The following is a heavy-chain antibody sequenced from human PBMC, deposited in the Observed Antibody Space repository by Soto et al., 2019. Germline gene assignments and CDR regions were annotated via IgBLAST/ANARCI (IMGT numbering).Heavy chain of an antibody. D-gene: IGHD2-2*01. J-gene: IGHJ6*03. Sequence: GASVKVSCKASGYTFTSYAMHWVRQAPGQRLEWMGWINAGNGNTKYSQKFQGRVTITRDTSASTAYMELSSLRSEDTAVYCCARGFWLHGPAANYYYYYMDVWGKGTTVTVSS. CDR3: ARGFWLHGPAANYYYYYMDV. CDR2: INAGNGNT. CDR1: GYTFTSYA. V-gene: IGHV1-3*01.